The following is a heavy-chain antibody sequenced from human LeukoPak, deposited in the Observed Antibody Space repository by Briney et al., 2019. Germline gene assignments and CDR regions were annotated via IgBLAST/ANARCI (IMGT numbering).Heavy chain of an antibody. CDR2: INPSGGST. D-gene: IGHD2-21*02. J-gene: IGHJ4*02. CDR3: ARDEVTTMDKDFDY. Sequence: ASVKVSCKASGYTFTSYYMHWVRQAPGQGLEWMGIINPSGGSTSYAQKFQGRVTVTGDTSTSTVYMEVTSLRSEDTAVYYCARDEVTTMDKDFDYWGQGTLVTVSS. V-gene: IGHV1-46*01. CDR1: GYTFTSYY.